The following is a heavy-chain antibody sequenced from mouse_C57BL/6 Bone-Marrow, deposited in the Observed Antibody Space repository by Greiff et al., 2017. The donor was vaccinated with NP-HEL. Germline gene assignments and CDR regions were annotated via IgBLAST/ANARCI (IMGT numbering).Heavy chain of an antibody. CDR1: GFNITDDY. CDR3: TIGLPLFAY. D-gene: IGHD2-10*01. Sequence: VQLKQSGAELVRPGASVKLSCTASGFNITDDYMHWVKQRPEQGLEWIGLIDPENGDTEYASKFPGTATITADTSSNTAYLQLSSLTSEDTAVYYCTIGLPLFAYWGQGTLVTVSA. V-gene: IGHV14-4*01. J-gene: IGHJ3*01. CDR2: IDPENGDT.